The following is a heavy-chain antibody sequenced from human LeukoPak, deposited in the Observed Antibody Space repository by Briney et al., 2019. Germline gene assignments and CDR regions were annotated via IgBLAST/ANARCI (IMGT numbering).Heavy chain of an antibody. CDR2: IYTSGST. J-gene: IGHJ6*03. V-gene: IGHV4-4*09. CDR1: GGSISSYY. D-gene: IGHD1-26*01. Sequence: SETLSLTCTVSGGSISSYYWSWIRQPPGKGLEWIGYIYTSGSTNYNPSLKSRVTISVDTSKNQFSLKLSSATAADTAVYYCARSIVGATSHKTYYYYMDVWGKGTTVTVSS. CDR3: ARSIVGATSHKTYYYYMDV.